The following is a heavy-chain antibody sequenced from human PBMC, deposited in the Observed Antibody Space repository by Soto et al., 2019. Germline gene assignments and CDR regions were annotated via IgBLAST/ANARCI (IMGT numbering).Heavy chain of an antibody. CDR2: TYYKSKWYY. J-gene: IGHJ6*03. CDR1: GDSVSSNSAG. V-gene: IGHV6-1*01. Sequence: SQTLSLTCDISGDSVSSNSAGWNWIRQTPSRGLGWLGRTYYKSKWYYTYAASVKSRITVSPDTSKNQFSLQLTSVTPEDTAVYYCARGPWDDVSGHYYMDVWDKGTTVTVSS. CDR3: ARGPWDDVSGHYYMDV. D-gene: IGHD1-1*01.